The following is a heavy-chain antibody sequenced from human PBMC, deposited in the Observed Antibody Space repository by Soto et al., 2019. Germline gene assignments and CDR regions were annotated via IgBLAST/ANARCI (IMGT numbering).Heavy chain of an antibody. D-gene: IGHD2-21*01. CDR2: ISGSGGST. CDR1: GFTFSSYA. J-gene: IGHJ6*03. CDR3: AKVGTLIDDYYYMDV. V-gene: IGHV3-23*01. Sequence: EVQLLESGGGLVQPGGSLRLSCAASGFTFSSYAMNWVRQAPGKGLEWVSAISGSGGSTYYADSVKGRFTISRDNSKNTLYLQMNSLRAEDTAVYYCAKVGTLIDDYYYMDVWGKGTTVTVSS.